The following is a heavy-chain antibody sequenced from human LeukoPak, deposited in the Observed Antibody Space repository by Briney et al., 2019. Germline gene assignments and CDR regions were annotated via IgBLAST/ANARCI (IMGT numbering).Heavy chain of an antibody. CDR3: ARVVVTGIFSVGY. CDR1: GFTFSSYS. J-gene: IGHJ4*02. D-gene: IGHD2-21*02. Sequence: PGGSLRLSCAASGFTFSSYSMNWARQAPGKGLEWVSYIGSGSGTIYYADSVKGRFTISRDNVKNSVYLQMNSLRDEDTAVYYCARVVVTGIFSVGYWGQGILVTVSS. V-gene: IGHV3-48*02. CDR2: IGSGSGTI.